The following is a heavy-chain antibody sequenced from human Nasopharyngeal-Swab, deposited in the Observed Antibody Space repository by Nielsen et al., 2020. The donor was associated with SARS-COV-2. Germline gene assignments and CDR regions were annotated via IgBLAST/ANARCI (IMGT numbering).Heavy chain of an antibody. Sequence: GESLKISCAASGFTFSSYEMNWVRQAPGKGLEWVSYISSSGSTIYYADSVKGRFTISRDNAKNSLYLQMNSLRAEDTAVYYCAKDGEEQQLVRYFQHWGQGTLVTVSS. CDR3: AKDGEEQQLVRYFQH. CDR2: ISSSGSTI. J-gene: IGHJ1*01. V-gene: IGHV3-48*03. D-gene: IGHD6-13*01. CDR1: GFTFSSYE.